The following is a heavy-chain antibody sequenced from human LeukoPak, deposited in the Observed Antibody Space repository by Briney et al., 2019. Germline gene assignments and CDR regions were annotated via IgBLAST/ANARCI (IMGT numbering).Heavy chain of an antibody. D-gene: IGHD2-2*01. CDR1: GFTFSSYG. J-gene: IGHJ4*02. V-gene: IGHV3-30*02. CDR3: ARGDCSSTSCYPH. CDR2: IRYDGSNK. Sequence: GGSLRLSCAASGFTFSSYGMHWVRQAPGKGLEWVAFIRYDGSNKYYADSVKGRFTISRDNSKNTLYLQMGSLRAEDMAVYYCARGDCSSTSCYPHWGQGTLVTVSS.